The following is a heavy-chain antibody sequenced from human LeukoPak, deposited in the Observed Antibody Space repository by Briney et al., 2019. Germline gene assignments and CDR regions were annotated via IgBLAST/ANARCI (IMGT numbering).Heavy chain of an antibody. CDR2: ISGSGGST. CDR3: AKDQHSSSWHMSYFDY. V-gene: IGHV3-23*01. Sequence: AGSLRLTCAASGVTFSSYAMSWVRQAPGKGLEWVSAISGSGGSTYYADSVKGRFTISRDNSKNTLYLQMNSLRAEDTAVYYCAKDQHSSSWHMSYFDYWGQGTLVTVSS. CDR1: GVTFSSYA. J-gene: IGHJ4*02. D-gene: IGHD6-13*01.